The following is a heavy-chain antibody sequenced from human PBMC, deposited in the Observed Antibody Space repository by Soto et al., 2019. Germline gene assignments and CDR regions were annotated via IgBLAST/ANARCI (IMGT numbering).Heavy chain of an antibody. J-gene: IGHJ3*02. V-gene: IGHV2-70*01. CDR3: SRTPYDLLTGYSDALGI. CDR2: IDWDDDK. Sequence: TGPTLVTPTQTLTLTCSFSGFSLSTSGMCVSWIRQPPGKALDWLALIDWDDDKDYSTSLKTRLTISKDTSKSQVVLTMTNMDPVDTATYYCSRTPYDLLTGYSDALGIWGQGTMVTGSS. CDR1: GFSLSTSGMC. D-gene: IGHD3-9*01.